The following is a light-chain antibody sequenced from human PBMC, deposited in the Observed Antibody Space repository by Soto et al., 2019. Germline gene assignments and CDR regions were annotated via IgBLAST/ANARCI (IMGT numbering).Light chain of an antibody. CDR3: CSPAGGFNWV. V-gene: IGLV2-23*01. CDR2: EGN. Sequence: QSALTQPASVSGSPGQSITISCTGTSRDVGGHNLVSWYQQHPGKAPKLIIYEGNKWPSGVSTRFSGSKSGNTASLTISGLQVEDEAAYYCCSPAGGFNWVFGGGTKVTVL. CDR1: SRDVGGHNL. J-gene: IGLJ3*02.